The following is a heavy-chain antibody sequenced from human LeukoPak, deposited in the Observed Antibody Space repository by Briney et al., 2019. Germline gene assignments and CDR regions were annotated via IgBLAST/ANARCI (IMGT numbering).Heavy chain of an antibody. V-gene: IGHV1-46*01. CDR1: GYTFTSYY. Sequence: GASVKVSCKASGYTFTSYYMHWVRQAPGQGLEWMGIINPSGGSTSYAQKFQGRVTMTRDTSTSTVYMELSSLRSEDMAVYYCARAPYCGGDCYPNWFDPWGQGTLVTVSS. D-gene: IGHD2-21*02. J-gene: IGHJ5*02. CDR3: ARAPYCGGDCYPNWFDP. CDR2: INPSGGST.